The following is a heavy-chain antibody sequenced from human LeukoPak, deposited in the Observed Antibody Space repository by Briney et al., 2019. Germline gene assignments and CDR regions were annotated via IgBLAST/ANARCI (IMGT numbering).Heavy chain of an antibody. CDR3: ARDERGSYLL. CDR2: ISSSSSTI. CDR1: GGSISSSSYY. D-gene: IGHD1-26*01. Sequence: LSLTCTVSGGSISSSSYYWGWIRQAPGKGLEWVSYISSSSSTIYYADSVKGRLTISRDNAKNSLYLQMNSLRAEDTAVYYCARDERGSYLLWGQGTLVTVSS. V-gene: IGHV3-11*04. J-gene: IGHJ4*02.